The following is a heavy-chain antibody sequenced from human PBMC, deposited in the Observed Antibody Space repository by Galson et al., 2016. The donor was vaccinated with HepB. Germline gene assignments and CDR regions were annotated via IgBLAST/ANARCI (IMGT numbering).Heavy chain of an antibody. J-gene: IGHJ6*02. CDR2: ISGSGGST. V-gene: IGHV3-23*01. CDR1: GFTFSSYA. Sequence: SPRLSCAASGFTFSSYAMSWVRQAPGKGLEWVSAISGSGGSTYYADSVKGRFTISRDNSKNTRYLQMNSLRAEDTAVYYCAKMSCGGICYAAYFYPLDVWGQGTPVTVSS. CDR3: AKMSCGGICYAAYFYPLDV. D-gene: IGHD2-15*01.